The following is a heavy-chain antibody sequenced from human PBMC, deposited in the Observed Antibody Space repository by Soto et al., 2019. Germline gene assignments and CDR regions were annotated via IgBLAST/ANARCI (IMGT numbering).Heavy chain of an antibody. CDR1: GYTFTSYY. V-gene: IGHV1-46*01. D-gene: IGHD6-19*01. J-gene: IGHJ6*02. Sequence: AASVKVSCKASGYTFTSYYMHWVRQAPGQGLEWMGIINPSGGSTSYAQKFQGRVTMTRDTSTSTVYMELSSLRSEDTAVYYCARDMAVAGRYYYYYDMDVWGQGTTVTVSS. CDR2: INPSGGST. CDR3: ARDMAVAGRYYYYYDMDV.